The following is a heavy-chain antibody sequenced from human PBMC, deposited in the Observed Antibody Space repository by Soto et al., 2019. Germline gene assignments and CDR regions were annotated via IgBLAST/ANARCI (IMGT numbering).Heavy chain of an antibody. V-gene: IGHV3-21*01. CDR2: ISSSSSYI. CDR1: GFTFSSYS. CDR3: ARGSPGGSSWYPYYFDY. J-gene: IGHJ4*01. Sequence: PGGSLRLSCAASGFTFSSYSMNWFRQAPGKGLEWVSSISSSSSYIYYADSVKGRFTISRDNAKNSPYLQMNSLRAEDTAVYYCARGSPGGSSWYPYYFDYWGQATLVTVSS. D-gene: IGHD6-13*01.